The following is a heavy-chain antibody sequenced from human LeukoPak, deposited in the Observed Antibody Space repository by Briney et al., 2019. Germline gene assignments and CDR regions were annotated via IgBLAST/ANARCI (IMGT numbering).Heavy chain of an antibody. J-gene: IGHJ4*02. V-gene: IGHV1-46*01. CDR2: INPSGGST. CDR3: ARARDVDTAMVTGFDY. Sequence: ASVKVSCKASGYTFTSYYMHWVRQAPGQGLEWMGIINPSGGSTSYAQKFQGRVTMTRDTSTSTVYMELSSLRSEDTAVYYFARARDVDTAMVTGFDYWGQGTLVTVSS. D-gene: IGHD5-18*01. CDR1: GYTFTSYY.